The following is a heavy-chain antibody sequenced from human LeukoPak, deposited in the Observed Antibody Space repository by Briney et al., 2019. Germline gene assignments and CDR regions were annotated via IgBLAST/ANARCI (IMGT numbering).Heavy chain of an antibody. Sequence: GGSLRLSCAASGFTFSNAWMSWVRQAPGKGLEWVSGINWNGGRTGYADSVKGRFTISRDNAKNSLYLQMNSLRAEDTALYYCARDYDYGDYPGYWGQGTLVTVSS. D-gene: IGHD4-17*01. J-gene: IGHJ4*02. V-gene: IGHV3-20*04. CDR1: GFTFSNAW. CDR2: INWNGGRT. CDR3: ARDYDYGDYPGY.